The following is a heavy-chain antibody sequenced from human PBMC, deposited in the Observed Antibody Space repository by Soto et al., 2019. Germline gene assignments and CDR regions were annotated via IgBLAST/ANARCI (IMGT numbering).Heavy chain of an antibody. D-gene: IGHD3-16*01. V-gene: IGHV4-39*01. J-gene: IGHJ5*02. CDR1: GGSINSSRYY. CDR3: ARHVRFGAPSYFDP. Sequence: SETLSLTCTXSGGSINSSRYYWGWIRQSPGKGLEWIASVYYRGNTYDNPSLKSRVTISVDISKTQFSLKLSSVTAADTALYYCARHVRFGAPSYFDPWGQGTLVTVSS. CDR2: VYYRGNT.